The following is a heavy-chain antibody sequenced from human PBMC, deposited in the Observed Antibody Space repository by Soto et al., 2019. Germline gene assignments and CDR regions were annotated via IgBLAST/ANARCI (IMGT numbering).Heavy chain of an antibody. Sequence: PGGSLRLSCAASGFTFRSYGILWVRQAPGKGLDWVAITWHDGSHYYYGDSVKGRFTVSRDNSKNTLYLQMNFLRAEDTALYYCAKRRGGTYLVDHWGQGTLVTVSS. V-gene: IGHV3-33*06. D-gene: IGHD1-26*01. CDR3: AKRRGGTYLVDH. J-gene: IGHJ4*02. CDR2: TWHDGSHY. CDR1: GFTFRSYG.